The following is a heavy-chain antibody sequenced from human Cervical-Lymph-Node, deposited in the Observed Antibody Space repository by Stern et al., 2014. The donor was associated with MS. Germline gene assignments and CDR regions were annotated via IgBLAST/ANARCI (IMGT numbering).Heavy chain of an antibody. J-gene: IGHJ4*02. CDR1: GYSFTANW. Sequence: VQLVESGAEVKKPGESLKISCKGSGYSFTANWIAWVRQMPGQGLEWIGIIYPCDANTRYSSSFQGQVTISADKSIGTAYLQWSSLKASDTAMYYFARDYGDYAFDYWGQGTLVTVSS. CDR2: IYPCDANT. V-gene: IGHV5-51*01. D-gene: IGHD4-17*01. CDR3: ARDYGDYAFDY.